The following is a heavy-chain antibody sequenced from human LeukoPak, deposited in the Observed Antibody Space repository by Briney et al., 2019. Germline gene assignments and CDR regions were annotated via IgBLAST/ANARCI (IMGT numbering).Heavy chain of an antibody. Sequence: ASVKVSCKVSGYTLTELSMHWVRQAPGKGLEWMGGFDPEDGETIYAQKFQGRVTMTEDTSTDTAYMELSSLRSEDTAVYYCATDDQKFGRYYHFWSGYPGLDIWGQGTMVTVSS. CDR3: ATDDQKFGRYYHFWSGYPGLDI. J-gene: IGHJ3*02. D-gene: IGHD3-3*01. CDR2: FDPEDGET. CDR1: GYTLTELS. V-gene: IGHV1-24*01.